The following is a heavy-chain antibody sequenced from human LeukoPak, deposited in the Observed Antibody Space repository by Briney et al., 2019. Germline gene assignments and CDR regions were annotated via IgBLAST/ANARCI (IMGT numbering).Heavy chain of an antibody. Sequence: GGSLRLSCAASGITFSSYAMHWVRQAPGKGLEWVAVVSYDGSNKYYADSVKGRFTISRDNSKNTLYLQMNSLRAEDTAVYYCARGTMVRGVMESYYGMDVWGQGTPVTVSS. CDR1: GITFSSYA. CDR3: ARGTMVRGVMESYYGMDV. V-gene: IGHV3-30*04. D-gene: IGHD3-10*01. J-gene: IGHJ6*02. CDR2: VSYDGSNK.